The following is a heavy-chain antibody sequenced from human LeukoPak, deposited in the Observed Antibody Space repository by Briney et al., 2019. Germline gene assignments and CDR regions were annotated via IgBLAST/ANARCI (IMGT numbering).Heavy chain of an antibody. CDR1: GGSMTSYF. Sequence: SETLSLTCTVSGGSMTSYFWSWIRQPPGKGLEWIAYVHYSENTNYNPPLKSRVTISLDTSKIQFSLTLTSVTAADTAVYYCAGDQRWELLHAFDFGGQGTMVTVSS. CDR3: AGDQRWELLHAFDF. CDR2: VHYSENT. D-gene: IGHD5-24*01. J-gene: IGHJ3*01. V-gene: IGHV4-59*01.